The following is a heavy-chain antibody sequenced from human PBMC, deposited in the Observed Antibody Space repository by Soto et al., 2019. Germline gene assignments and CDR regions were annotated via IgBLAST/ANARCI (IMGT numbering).Heavy chain of an antibody. CDR1: GDSVSSNSAA. CDR2: TYYRSKWNN. V-gene: IGHV6-1*01. Sequence: PSQTLSLTCDISGDSVSSNSAAWNWIRQSPSRGLEWLGRTYYRSKWNNDYALSVKSRITISPDKPKNQFSLQSDSVTPDDTAMYFCARGESLAARTGVFDFWGQGIQVTVSS. D-gene: IGHD6-6*01. J-gene: IGHJ4*02. CDR3: ARGESLAARTGVFDF.